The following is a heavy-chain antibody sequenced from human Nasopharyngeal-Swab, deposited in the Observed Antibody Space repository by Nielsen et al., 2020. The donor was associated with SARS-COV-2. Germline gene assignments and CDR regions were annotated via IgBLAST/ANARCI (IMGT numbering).Heavy chain of an antibody. D-gene: IGHD2-21*02. CDR2: IKSKTDGGTT. Sequence: GESLKISCTASGFTTFSNYWMSWVRQVPGKGLEWVGRIKSKTDGGTTDYAAPVKGRFTISRDDSKNTLYLQMNSLKTEDTAVYYCTTDVGGDWGRRFDYWGQGTLVTVSS. CDR1: GFTTFSNYW. CDR3: TTDVGGDWGRRFDY. V-gene: IGHV3-15*01. J-gene: IGHJ4*02.